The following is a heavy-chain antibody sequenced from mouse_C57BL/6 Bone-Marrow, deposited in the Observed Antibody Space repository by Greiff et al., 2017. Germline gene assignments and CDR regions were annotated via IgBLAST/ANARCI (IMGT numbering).Heavy chain of an antibody. V-gene: IGHV5-6*01. CDR1: GFTFSSYG. Sequence: EVNLVESGGDLVKPGGSLKLSCAASGFTFSSYGMSWVRQTPDKRLEWVATISSGGSYTYYPDSVKGRFTISRDNAKNTLYLQMSSLKSEDTAMYYCARHRSMDYWGQGTSVTVSS. CDR2: ISSGGSYT. J-gene: IGHJ4*01. CDR3: ARHRSMDY.